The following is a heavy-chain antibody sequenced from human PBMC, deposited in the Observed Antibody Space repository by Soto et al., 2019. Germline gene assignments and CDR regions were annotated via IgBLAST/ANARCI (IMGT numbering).Heavy chain of an antibody. J-gene: IGHJ5*02. V-gene: IGHV4-59*01. Sequence: SETLSLTCNVSGGSISSDYWSWIRQPPGKALQWIGYIYYGGSTNYNPSLKSRVTISVDTSKNQFSLKLNSVTAADTAVYYCARGAYGDGHNSWIDPSGQATLVTVSS. CDR1: GGSISSDY. CDR3: ARGAYGDGHNSWIDP. D-gene: IGHD3-10*01. CDR2: IYYGGST.